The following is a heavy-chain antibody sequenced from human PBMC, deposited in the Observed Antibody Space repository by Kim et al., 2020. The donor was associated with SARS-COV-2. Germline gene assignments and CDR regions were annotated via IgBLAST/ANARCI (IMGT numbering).Heavy chain of an antibody. Sequence: TNYNPSLKCRVTISVDKSKNQFSLKLSSVTAADTAVYYCARDLWRSRFDPWGQGTLVTVSS. V-gene: IGHV4-4*02. J-gene: IGHJ5*02. D-gene: IGHD3-16*01. CDR3: ARDLWRSRFDP. CDR2: T.